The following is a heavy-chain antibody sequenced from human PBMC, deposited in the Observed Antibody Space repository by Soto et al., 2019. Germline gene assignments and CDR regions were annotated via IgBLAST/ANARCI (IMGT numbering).Heavy chain of an antibody. CDR3: ATSYGSGSQAFDN. CDR1: GDTFSSYT. Sequence: QVHLVQSGAELKKPGSSVRVSCKASGDTFSSYTINWVRQAPGLGLEWMGRTIPILSMSNYALKFQGRLTSTADKATSTAYMELSSLRSVDTAIYYCATSYGSGSQAFDNWGQGALVTVSS. D-gene: IGHD3-10*01. CDR2: TIPILSMS. J-gene: IGHJ4*02. V-gene: IGHV1-69*02.